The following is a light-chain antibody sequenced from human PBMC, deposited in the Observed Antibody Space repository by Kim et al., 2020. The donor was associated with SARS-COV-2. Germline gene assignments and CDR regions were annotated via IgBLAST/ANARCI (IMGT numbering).Light chain of an antibody. CDR3: SAWDSSLSAWI. CDR2: RNN. CDR1: SNNVGNQG. Sequence: QTATLTCTGNSNNVGNQGAPWLQQHPGHPPKLLSYRNNSRPSGISDRLSASRSGGTASLTITGLQPEDEADYDCSAWDSSLSAWIFGGGTQLTVL. V-gene: IGLV10-54*01. J-gene: IGLJ2*01.